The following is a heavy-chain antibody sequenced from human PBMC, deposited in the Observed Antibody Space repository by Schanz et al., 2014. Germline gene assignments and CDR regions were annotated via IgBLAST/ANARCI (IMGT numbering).Heavy chain of an antibody. D-gene: IGHD3-10*01. CDR1: GFTVSKNY. V-gene: IGHV3-23*01. Sequence: EAQLLESGGGLVQPGGSLRLSCAASGFTVSKNYMNWVRQAPGKGLEWVAAISGSGGSTVYADSVKGRFTISRDNSNSTVFLQMNSLRAEDTAVYYCAKDFFIGVARGVIISHDAIDIWGQGTKVTVSS. CDR2: ISGSGGST. J-gene: IGHJ3*02. CDR3: AKDFFIGVARGVIISHDAIDI.